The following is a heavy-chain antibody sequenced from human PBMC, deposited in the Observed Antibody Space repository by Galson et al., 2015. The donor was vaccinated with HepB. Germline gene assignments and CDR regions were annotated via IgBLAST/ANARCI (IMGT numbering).Heavy chain of an antibody. CDR2: IWYDGSNK. V-gene: IGHV3-30*18. Sequence: SLRLSCAASGFTFSSYGMHWVRQAPGKGLEWVAVIWYDGSNKYYADSVKGRFTISRDNSKNTLYLQMNSLRAEDTAVYYCAKRRITMVRGGDYYFDYWGQGTLVTVSS. CDR3: AKRRITMVRGGDYYFDY. CDR1: GFTFSSYG. J-gene: IGHJ4*02. D-gene: IGHD3-10*01.